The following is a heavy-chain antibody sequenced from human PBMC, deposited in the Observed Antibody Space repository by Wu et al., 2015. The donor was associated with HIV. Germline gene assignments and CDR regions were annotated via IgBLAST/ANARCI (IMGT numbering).Heavy chain of an antibody. J-gene: IGHJ4*02. Sequence: QVRLIQSGAEVRKPGASVKVSCKASGYTFTHYDINWVRQASGQGLEWMGWMNPNSGNTGYRQRFQGRVTMTRDNSITTAYMELRGLRSEDTAIYYCAVLYDVQGDKAILDHWGQGTLVTVS. D-gene: IGHD3-16*01. CDR2: MNPNSGNT. V-gene: IGHV1-8*01. CDR3: AVLYDVQGDKAILDH. CDR1: GYTFTHYD.